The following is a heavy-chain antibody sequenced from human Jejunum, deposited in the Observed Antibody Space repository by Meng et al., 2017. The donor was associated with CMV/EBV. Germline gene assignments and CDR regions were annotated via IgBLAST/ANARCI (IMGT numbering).Heavy chain of an antibody. J-gene: IGHJ4*02. V-gene: IGHV4-4*07. CDR2: KSISGNT. D-gene: IGHD3-10*01. CDR1: GVSVSNYY. Sequence: QGQVEESGPGRVKPSEPLFLTCRVAGVSVSNYYWSWIRQPAEVGLEWLGRKSISGNTDYSPSVKSRVTMSIDTSKNTFSLTLTSVTAADTAIYYCTREGVYWGRGILVTVSS. CDR3: TREGVY.